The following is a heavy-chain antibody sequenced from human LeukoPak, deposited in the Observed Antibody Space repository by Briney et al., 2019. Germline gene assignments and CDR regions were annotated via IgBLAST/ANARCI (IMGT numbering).Heavy chain of an antibody. CDR1: GFTFSSYG. CDR3: ARKTGAAAATGGYYFDY. CDR2: ISYDGSNK. J-gene: IGHJ4*02. V-gene: IGHV3-30*03. D-gene: IGHD6-13*01. Sequence: PGGSLRLSCAASGFTFSSYGMQWVRQAPGKGLELVAVISYDGSNKYYADSVKGRFTISRDNAKNTLYLQMNSLRAEDTAVYYCARKTGAAAATGGYYFDYWGQGALVTVSS.